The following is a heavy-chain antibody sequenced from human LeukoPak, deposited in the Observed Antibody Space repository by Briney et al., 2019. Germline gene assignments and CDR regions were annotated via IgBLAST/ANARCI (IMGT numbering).Heavy chain of an antibody. J-gene: IGHJ4*02. CDR1: GFTFSNAW. D-gene: IGHD3-10*01. CDR3: TTTFYGSGPFDY. V-gene: IGHV3-15*01. CDR2: IKSKTDGGTT. Sequence: GGSLRLSCAASGFTFSNAWMSWVRQAPGKGLEWVGRIKSKTDGGTTDYAAPVKGRFTISRDDSKDTLYLQMNSLKTEDTGVYYCTTTFYGSGPFDYCGQGTLVTVSS.